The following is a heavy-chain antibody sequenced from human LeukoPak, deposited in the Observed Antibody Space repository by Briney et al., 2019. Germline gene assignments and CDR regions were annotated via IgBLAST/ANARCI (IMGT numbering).Heavy chain of an antibody. CDR3: ARDRAPVSSNWFDP. Sequence: ASVKVSCKASGYTFTSYYMHWVRQAPGQGLEWMGWINPNSGGTNYAQKFQGRVTMTRDTSISTAYMELSRLRSDDTAVYYCARDRAPVSSNWFDPWGQGTLVTVSS. V-gene: IGHV1-2*02. CDR1: GYTFTSYY. J-gene: IGHJ5*02. D-gene: IGHD2-15*01. CDR2: INPNSGGT.